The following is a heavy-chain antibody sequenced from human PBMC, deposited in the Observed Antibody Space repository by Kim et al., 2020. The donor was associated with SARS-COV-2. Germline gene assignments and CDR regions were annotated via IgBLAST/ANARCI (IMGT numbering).Heavy chain of an antibody. Sequence: GGSLRLSCAASGFTFDDYTMHWVRQAPGKGLEWVSLISWDGGSTYYADSVKGRFTISRDNSKNSLYLQMNSLRTEDTALYYCAKDQGVRSVVPAAGSYYYYGMDVWGQGTTVTVSS. CDR2: ISWDGGST. CDR3: AKDQGVRSVVPAAGSYYYYGMDV. D-gene: IGHD2-2*01. J-gene: IGHJ6*02. V-gene: IGHV3-43*01. CDR1: GFTFDDYT.